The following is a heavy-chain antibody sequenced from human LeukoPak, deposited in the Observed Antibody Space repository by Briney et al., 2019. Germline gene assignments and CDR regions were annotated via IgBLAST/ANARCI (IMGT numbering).Heavy chain of an antibody. CDR3: ARGPVAAAGAVY. Sequence: GGSLRLSCAASGFTFSSYSMNWVRQAPGKGLEWVSSISSSSSYIYYADSVKGRFTISRDNAKNSLYLQMNSLRAEDTAVYYCARGPVAAAGAVYWGQGTLVTVSS. D-gene: IGHD6-13*01. V-gene: IGHV3-21*01. CDR2: ISSSSSYI. J-gene: IGHJ4*02. CDR1: GFTFSSYS.